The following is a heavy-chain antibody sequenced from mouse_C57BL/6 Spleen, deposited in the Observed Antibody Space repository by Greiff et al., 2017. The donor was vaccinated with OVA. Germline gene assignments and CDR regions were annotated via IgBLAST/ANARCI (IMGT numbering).Heavy chain of an antibody. J-gene: IGHJ1*03. D-gene: IGHD2-1*01. CDR1: GFTFSSYT. CDR3: ARHDYGNYYPYWYFDV. CDR2: ISGGGGNT. V-gene: IGHV5-9*01. Sequence: EVQGVESGGGLVKPGGSLKLSCAASGFTFSSYTMSWVRQTPEKRLEWVATISGGGGNTYYPDSVKGRFTISRDNAKNTLYLQMSSLRSEDTALYYCARHDYGNYYPYWYFDVWGTGTTVTVSS.